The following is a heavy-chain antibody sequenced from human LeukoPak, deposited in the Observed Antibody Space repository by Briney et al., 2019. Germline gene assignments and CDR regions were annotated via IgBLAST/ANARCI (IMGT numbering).Heavy chain of an antibody. CDR1: GFSPSTSGMC. V-gene: IGHV2-70*11. CDR2: IDWDDDK. J-gene: IGHJ4*02. CDR3: ARMTLGITMIDY. Sequence: SGPALVKPTQTLTLTCTFSGFSPSTSGMCVSWIRQPPGKSLEWLARIDWDDDKYYSTSLKTRLTISKDTSKNQVVLTMTNMDPVDTATYYCARMTLGITMIDYWGQGTLVTVSS. D-gene: IGHD3-22*01.